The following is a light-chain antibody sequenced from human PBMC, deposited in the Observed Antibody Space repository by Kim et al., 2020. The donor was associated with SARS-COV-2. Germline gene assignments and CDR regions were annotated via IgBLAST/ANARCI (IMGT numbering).Light chain of an antibody. CDR2: DAS. V-gene: IGKV3-11*01. CDR3: QQRTSWPPIT. Sequence: EVVLTQSPATLSLSPGERATLSCRASQNIRSHLAWYQQKPGQAPRLLIYDASNRATGIPARFSGSGSGTYFTLTISSLEPEDFAVYYCQQRTSWPPITFGQGTRLEIK. CDR1: QNIRSH. J-gene: IGKJ5*01.